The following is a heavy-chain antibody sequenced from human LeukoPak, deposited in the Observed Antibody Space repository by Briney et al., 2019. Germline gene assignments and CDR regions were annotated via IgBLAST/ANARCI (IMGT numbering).Heavy chain of an antibody. CDR3: ARSYGSGTYYKNYYYYMDV. V-gene: IGHV4-38-2*02. CDR1: GYSISSGYY. CDR2: IYHSGST. J-gene: IGHJ6*03. Sequence: SETLSLTCTVSGYSISSGYYWGWIRQPPGKGLEWIGSIYHSGSTYYNPSLKSRVTISVDTSKNQFSLKLSSVTAADTAVYYCARSYGSGTYYKNYYYYMDVWGKGTTVTVSS. D-gene: IGHD3-10*01.